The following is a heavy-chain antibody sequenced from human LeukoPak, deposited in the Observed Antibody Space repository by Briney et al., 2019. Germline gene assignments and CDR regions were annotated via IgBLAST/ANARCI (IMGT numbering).Heavy chain of an antibody. D-gene: IGHD3-10*01. CDR2: IRYDGSNK. CDR1: GFTFSRYG. J-gene: IGHJ4*02. CDR3: AKDPLWFGESFGFDY. V-gene: IGHV3-30*02. Sequence: GGSLRLSCAASGFTFSRYGMHWVRQAPGKGLEWVAFIRYDGSNKYYADSVKGRFTISRDNSKNTLYLQMNSLRAEDTAVYYCAKDPLWFGESFGFDYWGQGTLVTVSS.